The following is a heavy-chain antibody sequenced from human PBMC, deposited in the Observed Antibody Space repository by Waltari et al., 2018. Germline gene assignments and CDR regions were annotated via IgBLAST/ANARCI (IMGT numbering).Heavy chain of an antibody. D-gene: IGHD6-6*01. Sequence: QLRLQESGPGLVKPSETLSLTCTVSGGPIRSSSYYWRWIRQPPGKGLEWIGSIYYSGSTYKNPSLKSRVTMSVDTSKNQFSLKLSSVTAADTAVYYCARVSSYNWFDPWGQGTLVTVSS. CDR1: GGPIRSSSYY. J-gene: IGHJ5*02. CDR3: ARVSSYNWFDP. V-gene: IGHV4-39*07. CDR2: IYYSGST.